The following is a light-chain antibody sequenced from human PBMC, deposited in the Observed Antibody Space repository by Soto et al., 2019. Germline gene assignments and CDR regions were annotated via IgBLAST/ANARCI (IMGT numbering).Light chain of an antibody. Sequence: QSALIQPPSVSGSPGQSVTISCTGTSSDVGSYDYVSWYQQHPGTVPKPMIYNVNTRPSGVPDRFSGSKSGNTASMTISGLQAEDEADYYCSSFAGGNIYVFGTGTKVTV. CDR3: SSFAGGNIYV. V-gene: IGLV2-11*01. J-gene: IGLJ1*01. CDR2: NVN. CDR1: SSDVGSYDY.